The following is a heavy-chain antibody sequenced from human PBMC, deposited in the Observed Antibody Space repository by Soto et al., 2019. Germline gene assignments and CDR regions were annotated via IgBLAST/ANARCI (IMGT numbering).Heavy chain of an antibody. CDR3: ASSPRGYCSSTSCRELGNYYGIDV. Sequence: PGESLKISCKGSGYSFTSYWISWVRQMPGKGLEWMGRIDPSDSYTNYSPSFQGHVTISADKSISTAYLQWSSLKASDTAMYYCASSPRGYCSSTSCRELGNYYGIDVSSQGTTVTVSS. J-gene: IGHJ6*02. V-gene: IGHV5-10-1*01. D-gene: IGHD2-2*01. CDR1: GYSFTSYW. CDR2: IDPSDSYT.